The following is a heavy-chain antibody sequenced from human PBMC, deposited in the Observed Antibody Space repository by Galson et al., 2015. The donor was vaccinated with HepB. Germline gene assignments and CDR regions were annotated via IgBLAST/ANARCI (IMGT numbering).Heavy chain of an antibody. CDR1: GFIFRNFA. Sequence: SLRLSCAASGFIFRNFAMSWVRQAPGKGLEWVPAISGDTSAIYYADAVKGRSTISRDYSKNTLYLQMNSLRVEDTAVYYCARGGGALTGVYFDYWGQGTLVAVSS. CDR2: ISGDTSAI. D-gene: IGHD1-14*01. V-gene: IGHV3-23*01. J-gene: IGHJ4*02. CDR3: ARGGGALTGVYFDY.